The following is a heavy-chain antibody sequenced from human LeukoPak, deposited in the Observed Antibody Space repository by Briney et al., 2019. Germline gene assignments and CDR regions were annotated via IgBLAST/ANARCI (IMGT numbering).Heavy chain of an antibody. CDR3: ARAKVTMIVVVTDAFDI. Sequence: NTSETLSLTCTVSGGSISSGGYYWSWIRQHPGKGLEWIGYIYYSGSTYYNPSLKSRVTISVDTSKNQFSLKLSSVTAADTAVYYCARAKVTMIVVVTDAFDIWGQGTMVTVSS. D-gene: IGHD3-22*01. V-gene: IGHV4-31*03. J-gene: IGHJ3*02. CDR2: IYYSGST. CDR1: GGSISSGGYY.